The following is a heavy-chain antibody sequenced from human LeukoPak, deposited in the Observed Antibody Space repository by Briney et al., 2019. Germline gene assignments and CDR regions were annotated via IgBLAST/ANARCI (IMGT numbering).Heavy chain of an antibody. D-gene: IGHD1-26*01. CDR2: IIPIFGTA. CDR3: ARGMVGVRVYYYYMDV. Sequence: SVKVSCKASGGTFSSYAISWVRQAPGQGLEWMGGIIPIFGTANYAQKFQGRVTITGDKSTSTAYMELSSLRSEDTAVYYCARGMVGVRVYYYYMDVWGKGTTVTISS. V-gene: IGHV1-69*06. J-gene: IGHJ6*03. CDR1: GGTFSSYA.